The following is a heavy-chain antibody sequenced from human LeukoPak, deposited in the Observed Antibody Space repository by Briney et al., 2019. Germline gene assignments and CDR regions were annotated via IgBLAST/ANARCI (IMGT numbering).Heavy chain of an antibody. J-gene: IGHJ4*02. V-gene: IGHV3-23*01. CDR1: GFTFSSYA. Sequence: PGGSLRLSCAASGFTFSSYAMSWVRQAPGKGLEWVSAISGSGGSTYYADSVKGRFTISRDNSKNTLYLQMNSLRAEDTAVYYCAKSVEYGDYGGPYFDYWGQGTLVTVSS. CDR2: ISGSGGST. CDR3: AKSVEYGDYGGPYFDY. D-gene: IGHD4-17*01.